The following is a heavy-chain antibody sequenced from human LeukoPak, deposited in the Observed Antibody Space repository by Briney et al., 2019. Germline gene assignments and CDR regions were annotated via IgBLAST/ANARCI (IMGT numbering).Heavy chain of an antibody. CDR3: ASGLRLGELSFAPFDY. CDR2: INPNSGGT. V-gene: IGHV1-2*02. Sequence: ASVKVSCKVPGYTFTGYYMHWVRQAPGQGLEWMGWINPNSGGTNYAQKFQGRVTMTRDTSISTAYMELSRLRSDDTAVYYCASGLRLGELSFAPFDYWGQGTLVTVSS. J-gene: IGHJ4*02. D-gene: IGHD3-16*01. CDR1: GYTFTGYY.